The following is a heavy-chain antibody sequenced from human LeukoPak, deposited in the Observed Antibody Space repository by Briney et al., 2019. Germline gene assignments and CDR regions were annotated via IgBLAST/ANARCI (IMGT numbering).Heavy chain of an antibody. J-gene: IGHJ4*02. D-gene: IGHD5-24*01. CDR2: ISSSGSTI. CDR3: ARDCRYGYNCGDY. V-gene: IGHV3-11*01. CDR1: GFTFSDYY. Sequence: GGSLRLSCAASGFTFSDYYMTWIRQAPGKGLGWVSYISSSGSTIYYADSVKGRFTISRDNAKKSLYMQMNSLRAEDTAVYYCARDCRYGYNCGDYWGQGTLVTVSS.